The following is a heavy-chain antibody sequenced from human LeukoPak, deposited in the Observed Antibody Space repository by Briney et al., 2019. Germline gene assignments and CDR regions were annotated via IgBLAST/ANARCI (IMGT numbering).Heavy chain of an antibody. Sequence: PGGSLRPSCAASGFTVSSNYMSWVRQAPGKGLEGVSVIYSGGSTYYADSVKGRFTISRDNSKNTLFLQMNSLRAEDTAVYYCAREGLHLSPPHYYFDYWGQGTLVTVSS. V-gene: IGHV3-53*01. J-gene: IGHJ4*02. CDR1: GFTVSSNY. CDR2: IYSGGST. D-gene: IGHD3-16*02. CDR3: AREGLHLSPPHYYFDY.